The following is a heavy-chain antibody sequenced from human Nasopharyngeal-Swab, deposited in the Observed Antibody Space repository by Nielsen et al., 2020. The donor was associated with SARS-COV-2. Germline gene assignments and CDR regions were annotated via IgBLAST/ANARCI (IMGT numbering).Heavy chain of an antibody. V-gene: IGHV1-2*06. D-gene: IGHD2-2*01. J-gene: IGHJ6*02. Sequence: ASVKVSCKASGYTFTGYYMHWVRQAPGQGLEWMGRINPNSGGTNYAQKFQGRVTMTRDTSISTAYMELSRLRSDDTAAYYCARDLEDIVVVPAAMWGVDYYYYGMDVWGQGTTVTVSS. CDR2: INPNSGGT. CDR3: ARDLEDIVVVPAAMWGVDYYYYGMDV. CDR1: GYTFTGYY.